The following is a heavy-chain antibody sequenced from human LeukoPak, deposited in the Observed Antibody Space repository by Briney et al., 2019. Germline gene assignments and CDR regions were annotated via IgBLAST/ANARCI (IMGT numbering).Heavy chain of an antibody. J-gene: IGHJ4*02. Sequence: SETLSLTCTVSGGSFSFYFWHWIRQPPGEGLDWIGEIDNRGSTQYKPSLRSRGIISIDTSGNHFSLKLTSVTAADTAVYFCARDSDSGFQWGQGVLVTVSS. D-gene: IGHD3-16*01. CDR2: IDNRGST. CDR3: ARDSDSGFQ. CDR1: GGSFSFYF. V-gene: IGHV4-34*01.